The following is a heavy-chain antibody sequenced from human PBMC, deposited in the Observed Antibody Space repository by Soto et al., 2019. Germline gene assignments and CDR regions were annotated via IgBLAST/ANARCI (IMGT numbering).Heavy chain of an antibody. D-gene: IGHD3-9*01. V-gene: IGHV1-18*01. J-gene: IGHJ6*03. CDR2: ISAYNGNT. CDR3: AREMNRYFDWYYYYMDV. Sequence: ASVKVSCKASGYTFTSYGISWVLQAPGQGLEWMGWISAYNGNTNYAQKLQGRVTMTTDTSTSTAYMELRSLRSDDTAVYYCAREMNRYFDWYYYYMDVWGKGTTVTVSS. CDR1: GYTFTSYG.